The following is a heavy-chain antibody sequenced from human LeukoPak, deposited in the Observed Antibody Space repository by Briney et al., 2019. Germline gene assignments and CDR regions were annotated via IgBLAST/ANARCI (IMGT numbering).Heavy chain of an antibody. CDR3: AKDRNVQLWTYYYYGMDV. Sequence: GGSLRPSCAASGFTFTSYAMSWVRKAPGKGLEWVSAFSGSGGSTYYADSVKGRFTISRDNSKNTLYLQMNSLRAEDTAVYYCAKDRNVQLWTYYYYGMDVWGQGTTVTVSS. V-gene: IGHV3-23*01. D-gene: IGHD5-18*01. CDR1: GFTFTSYA. CDR2: FSGSGGST. J-gene: IGHJ6*02.